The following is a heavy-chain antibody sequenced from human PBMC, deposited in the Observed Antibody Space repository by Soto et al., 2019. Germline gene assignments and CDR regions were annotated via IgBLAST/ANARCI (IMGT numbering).Heavy chain of an antibody. CDR1: SCTFSSYS. Sequence: CKAYSCTFSSYSISWVRQAPGQGLEWMGGIIPIFGTANYAQKFQGRVAITADESTSTAYMELSSLRSEDTAVYYCARDLAEGYSYDLYYYYYGMDVWGQGTTVTVSS. J-gene: IGHJ6*02. D-gene: IGHD5-18*01. CDR2: IIPIFGTA. V-gene: IGHV1-69*01. CDR3: ARDLAEGYSYDLYYYYYGMDV.